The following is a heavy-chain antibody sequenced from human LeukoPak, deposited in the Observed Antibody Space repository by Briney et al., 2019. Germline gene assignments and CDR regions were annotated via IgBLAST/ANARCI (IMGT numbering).Heavy chain of an antibody. J-gene: IGHJ1*01. Sequence: GGSLRLSCVASGFTFNTHGMHWVRQVPGKGLEWVAFIQFDGSKIDYADSVKGRFTISRDNSENTRYLQMNSLGVEDTAVYFCAKWGFIAPTGNPIRESFQHWGQGTLVSVSS. CDR3: AKWGFIAPTGNPIRESFQH. D-gene: IGHD6-13*01. CDR2: IQFDGSKI. CDR1: GFTFNTHG. V-gene: IGHV3-30*02.